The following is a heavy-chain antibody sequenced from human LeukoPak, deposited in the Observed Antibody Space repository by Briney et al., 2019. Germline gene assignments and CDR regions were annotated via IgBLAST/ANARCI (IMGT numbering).Heavy chain of an antibody. CDR2: IRYDGSNK. V-gene: IGHV3-33*08. CDR1: GFTFSSYG. Sequence: GGSLRLSCAASGFTFSSYGMHWVRQAPGKGLEWVAFIRYDGSNKYYADSVKGRFTISRDNSKNTLYLQVNSLRAEDTAVYYCARTYYYGSGSYHRYMDVWGKGTTVTISS. J-gene: IGHJ6*03. D-gene: IGHD3-10*01. CDR3: ARTYYYGSGSYHRYMDV.